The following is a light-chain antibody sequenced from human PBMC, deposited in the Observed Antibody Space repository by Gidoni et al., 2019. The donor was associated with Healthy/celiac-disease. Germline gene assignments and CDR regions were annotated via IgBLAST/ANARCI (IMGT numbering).Light chain of an antibody. Sequence: DIQMTQSPSTLSASVGDRVTLTCRASQSISSWLAWYQQKPGKAPKLLIYDASSLESGVPSRFSGSGSGTEFTLTISSLQPDDFATYYCQQYNSYPGTFXQXTKLXIK. CDR3: QQYNSYPGT. CDR2: DAS. J-gene: IGKJ2*02. V-gene: IGKV1-5*01. CDR1: QSISSW.